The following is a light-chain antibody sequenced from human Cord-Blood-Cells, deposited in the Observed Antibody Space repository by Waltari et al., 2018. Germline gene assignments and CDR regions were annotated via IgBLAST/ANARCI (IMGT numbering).Light chain of an antibody. Sequence: EIVMTQSPDSLAVSLGERATINCKSSQSVLYSSNHKNYLAWYQQKPGQPPKLLIYWASTRESGVPDRFSGSGSGTDFTLTISSLQAEDVAVYYCQQYYSTPYTFGQGTKLEIK. CDR1: QSVLYSSNHKNY. V-gene: IGKV4-1*01. J-gene: IGKJ2*01. CDR3: QQYYSTPYT. CDR2: WAS.